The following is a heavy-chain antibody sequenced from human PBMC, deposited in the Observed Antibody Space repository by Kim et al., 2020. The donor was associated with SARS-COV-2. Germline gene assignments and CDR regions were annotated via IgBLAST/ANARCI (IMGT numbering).Heavy chain of an antibody. V-gene: IGHV4-39*02. CDR3: TRRQTDTMRDD. CDR1: GGSISGSPYY. J-gene: IGHJ4*02. CDR2: IHYSGDA. Sequence: SETLSLTCTVSGGSISGSPYYWVWIRQPPGKGLEWIGTIHYSGDAYYNPSLRSRLTVSIDTSKKYLSLELTSETATDTAVYFCTRRQTDTMRDDWGQGTL. D-gene: IGHD5-18*01.